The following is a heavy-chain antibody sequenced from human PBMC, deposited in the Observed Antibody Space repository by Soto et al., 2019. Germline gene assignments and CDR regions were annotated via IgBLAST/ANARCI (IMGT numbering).Heavy chain of an antibody. CDR2: IYHSGST. CDR3: ARGRAKLLWFGEDGMDV. J-gene: IGHJ6*02. Sequence: LGLSCAASGFTFSSYAMSWVRQAPGKGLEWIGYIYHSGSTYYNPSLKSRVTISVDRSKNQFSLKLSSVTAADTAVYYCARGRAKLLWFGEDGMDVWGQGTTVTVSS. V-gene: IGHV4-30-2*01. CDR1: GFTFSSYA. D-gene: IGHD3-10*01.